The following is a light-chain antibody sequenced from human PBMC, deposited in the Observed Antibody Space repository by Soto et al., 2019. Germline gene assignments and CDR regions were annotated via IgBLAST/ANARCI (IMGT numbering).Light chain of an antibody. CDR1: QSVSSD. J-gene: IGKJ4*01. V-gene: IGKV3-15*01. CDR2: GAS. CDR3: HQYAMSPQT. Sequence: EIVMTQSPATLSVSPGERATLSCRASQSVSSDLAWYHQKPGQAPRLLIYGASTRATGIPARFSGSGSGTEFTLTINSLQSEDFAVYYCHQYAMSPQTFGGGAKVEI.